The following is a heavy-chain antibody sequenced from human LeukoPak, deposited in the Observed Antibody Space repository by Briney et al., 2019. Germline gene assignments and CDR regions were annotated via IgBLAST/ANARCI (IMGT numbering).Heavy chain of an antibody. J-gene: IGHJ4*02. CDR3: AKNFYGSWSYLEGRFDY. Sequence: GGSLRLSCAASGFTFSSYAMSWVRQAPGKGLEWVSAISGSGGSTYYADSVKGRFTISRDNSKNTLYVQMNSLRAEDTAVYYCAKNFYGSWSYLEGRFDYWGQGTLVTVSS. V-gene: IGHV3-23*01. CDR2: ISGSGGST. CDR1: GFTFSSYA. D-gene: IGHD3-10*01.